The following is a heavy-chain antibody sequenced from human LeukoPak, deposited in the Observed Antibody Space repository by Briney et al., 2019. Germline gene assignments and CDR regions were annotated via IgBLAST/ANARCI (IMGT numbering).Heavy chain of an antibody. CDR2: IYPGDSDT. CDR3: ARPSPRRGSSSGIDGVDY. Sequence: GESLKISCKGSGYSFTSYWIGWVRQMPGKGLEWMGIIYPGDSDTRYSPSFQGQVTISADKFISTAYLQWSSLKASDTAMYYCARPSPRRGSSSGIDGVDYWGQGTLVTVSS. D-gene: IGHD6-6*01. J-gene: IGHJ4*02. CDR1: GYSFTSYW. V-gene: IGHV5-51*01.